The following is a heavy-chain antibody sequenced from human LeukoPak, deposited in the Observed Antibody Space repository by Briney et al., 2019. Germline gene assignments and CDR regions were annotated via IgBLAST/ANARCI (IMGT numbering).Heavy chain of an antibody. CDR2: INPNSGGT. CDR3: ARCPYCSNTSCYNRAFDI. CDR1: GYTFTGYY. Sequence: GASVKVSCKASGYTFTGYYMHWVRQAPGQGLEWMGWINPNSGGTNYAQKFQGRVTMTRDTSISTAYMELSRLRSDDTAVYYCARCPYCSNTSCYNRAFDIWGQGTMVTVSS. D-gene: IGHD2-2*02. V-gene: IGHV1-2*02. J-gene: IGHJ3*02.